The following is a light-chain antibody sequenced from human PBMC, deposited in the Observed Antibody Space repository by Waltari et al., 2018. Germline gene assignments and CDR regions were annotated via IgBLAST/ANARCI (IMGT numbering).Light chain of an antibody. V-gene: IGLV3-21*04. CDR3: QLWDSSSDQLV. Sequence: SYVVTQSPSVSVAPGETARITCGGNNIESQTVHWSQQKTVPAPILVRYYNKERPSGIPERFSGSNSGSTATLTISRVEAGDEADYYCQLWDSSSDQLVFGGGTKLTVL. CDR2: YNK. J-gene: IGLJ2*01. CDR1: NIESQT.